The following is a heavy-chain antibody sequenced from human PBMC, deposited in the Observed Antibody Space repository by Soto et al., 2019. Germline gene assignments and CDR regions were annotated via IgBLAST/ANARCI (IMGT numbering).Heavy chain of an antibody. CDR1: GFTFSSYA. CDR3: ARDTSNWNYGDFDY. D-gene: IGHD1-7*01. J-gene: IGHJ4*02. Sequence: PGGSLRLSCAASGFTFSSYAMHWVRQAPGKGLEWVAVISYDGSNKYYADSVKGRFTISRDNSKNTLYLQMNSLRAEDTAVYYCARDTSNWNYGDFDYWGQGTLVTVSS. V-gene: IGHV3-30-3*01. CDR2: ISYDGSNK.